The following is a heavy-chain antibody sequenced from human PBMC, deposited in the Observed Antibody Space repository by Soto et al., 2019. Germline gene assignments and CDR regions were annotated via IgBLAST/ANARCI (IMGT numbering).Heavy chain of an antibody. V-gene: IGHV3-23*01. D-gene: IGHD7-27*01. J-gene: IGHJ4*02. CDR1: GFTFSSYA. CDR3: AKDPSGPGSRDY. CDR2: ISGSGGST. Sequence: GGSLRLSCAASGFTFSSYAMSWVRQAPGEGLEWVSAISGSGGSTYYADSVKGRFTISIDNSKNTLYLQMNSLRAEDTAVYYCAKDPSGPGSRDYWGQGTLVTVSS.